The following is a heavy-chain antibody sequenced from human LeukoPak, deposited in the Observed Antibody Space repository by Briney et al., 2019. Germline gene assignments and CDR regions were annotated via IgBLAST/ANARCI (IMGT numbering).Heavy chain of an antibody. CDR1: GFTFSSYT. D-gene: IGHD5-18*01. Sequence: PGGSLTLSCAASGFTFSSYTMNWVRQAPGKGLEWVSSMSSSSSYIYYADSVKGRFTISRDNAKNSLYLQMNSLRAEDTAVYYCAREMREDTAMVNFDYWGQGTLVTVSS. V-gene: IGHV3-21*01. CDR2: MSSSSSYI. CDR3: AREMREDTAMVNFDY. J-gene: IGHJ4*02.